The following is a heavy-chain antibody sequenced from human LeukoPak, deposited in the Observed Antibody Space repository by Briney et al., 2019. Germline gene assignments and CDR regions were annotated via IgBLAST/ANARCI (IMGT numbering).Heavy chain of an antibody. CDR2: ISGSGGST. CDR3: AKAGDYVPYFDY. D-gene: IGHD4-17*01. Sequence: GGSLRLSCAASGFTFSSYAMSWVRQAPGKGLEWVSAISGSGGSTYYADSVKGRFTISRDSSKNTLYLQMNSLRAEDTAVYYCAKAGDYVPYFDYWGQGTLVTVSS. V-gene: IGHV3-23*01. J-gene: IGHJ4*02. CDR1: GFTFSSYA.